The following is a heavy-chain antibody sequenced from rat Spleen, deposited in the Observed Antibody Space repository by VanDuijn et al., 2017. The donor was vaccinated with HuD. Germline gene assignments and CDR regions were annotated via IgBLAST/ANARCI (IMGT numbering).Heavy chain of an antibody. CDR1: GFTFSDYY. Sequence: EVQLVESAGGLVQPGRSLKLSCAASGFTFSDYYMAWVRQAPTKGLEWVATITTSGGTSYYRDSVKGRFTISRDNAKTSLYLEMHSLRSEDMATYYCARGDNYGFDYWGQGVMVTVSS. J-gene: IGHJ2*01. CDR2: ITTSGGTS. CDR3: ARGDNYGFDY. V-gene: IGHV5-25*01. D-gene: IGHD1-10*01.